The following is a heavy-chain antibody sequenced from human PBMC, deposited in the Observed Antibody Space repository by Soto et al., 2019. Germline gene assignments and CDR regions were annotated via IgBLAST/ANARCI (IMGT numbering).Heavy chain of an antibody. CDR1: GYTFTSYG. CDR2: ISAYNGNT. J-gene: IGHJ5*02. V-gene: IGHV1-18*01. CDR3: ARTSGYSSTDNWFDP. Sequence: QVQLVQSGAEVKKPGASVKVSCKASGYTFTSYGISWVRQSPGQGLEWMGWISAYNGNTNNAQKFQGGGAVTTDTSTSTAYMELMNLRSDDTAVYYCARTSGYSSTDNWFDPWGQGTLVTVSS. D-gene: IGHD6-13*01.